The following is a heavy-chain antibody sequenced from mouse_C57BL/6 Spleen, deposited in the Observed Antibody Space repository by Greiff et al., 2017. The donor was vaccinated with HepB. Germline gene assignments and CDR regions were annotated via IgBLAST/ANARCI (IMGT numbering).Heavy chain of an antibody. CDR3: ARGGQLRLPDY. CDR1: GYAFTNYL. CDR2: INPGSGGT. V-gene: IGHV1-54*01. Sequence: VKLMESGAELVRPGTSVKVSCKASGYAFTNYLIEWVKQRPGQGLEWIGVINPGSGGTNYNEKFKGKATLTADKSSSTAYMQLSSLTSEDSAVYFCARGGQLRLPDYWGQGTTLTVSS. J-gene: IGHJ2*01. D-gene: IGHD3-2*02.